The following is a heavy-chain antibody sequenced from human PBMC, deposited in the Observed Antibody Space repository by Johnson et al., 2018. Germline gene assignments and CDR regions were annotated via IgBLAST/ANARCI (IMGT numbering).Heavy chain of an antibody. D-gene: IGHD2-21*01. J-gene: IGHJ1*01. CDR3: SKANSYLTQYFQD. Sequence: VQLGESGGGLVQSGGSLRLSCAASGLTFSNYAMAWVRQAPVMGLECVSTILCSGAGTYYADSVKGRFTISRDNSKNTFYLKMNSRPAEDKAVYYCSKANSYLTQYFQDWGQGTLVTVSS. CDR1: GLTFSNYA. V-gene: IGHV3-23*04. CDR2: ILCSGAGT.